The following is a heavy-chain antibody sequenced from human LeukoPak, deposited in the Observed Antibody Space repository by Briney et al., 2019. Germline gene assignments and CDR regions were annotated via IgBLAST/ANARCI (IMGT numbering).Heavy chain of an antibody. J-gene: IGHJ4*02. D-gene: IGHD3-22*01. Sequence: PGGSLRLSCAASGFTVSSNYMSWVRQAPGKGLEWVSVIYSGGSTYYADSVKGRFTVSRDNSKNTLYLQMNSLRAEDTAVYYCARDQNYYDSSGFDYWGQGTLVTVSS. V-gene: IGHV3-66*01. CDR1: GFTVSSNY. CDR2: IYSGGST. CDR3: ARDQNYYDSSGFDY.